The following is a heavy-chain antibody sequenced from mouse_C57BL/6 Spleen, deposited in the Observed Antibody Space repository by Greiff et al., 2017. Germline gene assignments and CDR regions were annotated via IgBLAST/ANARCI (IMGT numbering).Heavy chain of an antibody. D-gene: IGHD1-1*01. CDR3: AREITTVDYAMDY. CDR2: IYPGSGNT. Sequence: VKLMESGAELVRPGASVKLSCKASGYTFTDYYINWVKQRPGQGLEWIARIYPGSGNTYYNEKFKGKATLTAEKSSSTAYMQLSSLTSEDSAVYFCAREITTVDYAMDYWGQGTSVTVSS. J-gene: IGHJ4*01. CDR1: GYTFTDYY. V-gene: IGHV1-76*01.